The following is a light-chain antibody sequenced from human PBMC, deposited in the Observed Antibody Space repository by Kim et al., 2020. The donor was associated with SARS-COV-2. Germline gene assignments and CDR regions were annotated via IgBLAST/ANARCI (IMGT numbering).Light chain of an antibody. Sequence: VSPGQTASITYSGDKLGHKYVCWYQQKPGQSPVLVIYQDTKRPSEIPERFSGSNSGNTATLTISGTQAMDEADYYCQAWDTSTYVFGTGTKVTVL. J-gene: IGLJ1*01. CDR2: QDT. CDR1: KLGHKY. CDR3: QAWDTSTYV. V-gene: IGLV3-1*01.